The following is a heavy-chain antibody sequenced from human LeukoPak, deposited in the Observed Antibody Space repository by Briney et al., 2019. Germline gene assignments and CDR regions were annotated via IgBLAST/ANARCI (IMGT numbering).Heavy chain of an antibody. Sequence: KASETLSLTCAVYGGSFSGYYWSWIRQPPGKGLEWIGEINHSGSTNYNPSLESRVTISVDTSKNQFSLKLSSVTAADTAVYYCARGWDYDTSYYYYYMDVWGKGTTVTVSS. CDR1: GGSFSGYY. D-gene: IGHD1-7*01. J-gene: IGHJ6*03. CDR3: ARGWDYDTSYYYYYMDV. CDR2: INHSGST. V-gene: IGHV4-34*01.